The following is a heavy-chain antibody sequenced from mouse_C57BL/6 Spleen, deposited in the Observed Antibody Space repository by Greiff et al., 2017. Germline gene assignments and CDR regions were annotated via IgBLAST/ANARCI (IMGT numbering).Heavy chain of an antibody. CDR1: GYTFTSYW. V-gene: IGHV1-53*01. CDR3: ASGPQQLGRNFDY. CDR2: INPSNGGT. Sequence: QVQLQQPGTELVKPGASVKLSCKASGYTFTSYWMPWVKQRPGQGLEWIGNINPSNGGTNYNEKFKSKATLTVDQSSITAYMQLSSLTSVYSAVYYCASGPQQLGRNFDYWGQGTTLTVSS. D-gene: IGHD4-1*02. J-gene: IGHJ2*01.